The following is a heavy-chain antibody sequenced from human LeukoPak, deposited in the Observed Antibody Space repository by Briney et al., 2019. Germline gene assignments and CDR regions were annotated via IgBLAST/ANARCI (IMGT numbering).Heavy chain of an antibody. D-gene: IGHD3-9*01. V-gene: IGHV1-2*02. CDR1: GYTSSDYN. CDR3: AKITVHYDNRFFDY. CDR2: INPKSGNT. J-gene: IGHJ4*02. Sequence: ASVKVSCKASGYTSSDYNIHWVQQAPGQGLEWMGWINPKSGNTNYAQKFQGRVTMTRDTSITTAYMELSGLRSDDTAVYFCAKITVHYDNRFFDYWGQGTLVTVSS.